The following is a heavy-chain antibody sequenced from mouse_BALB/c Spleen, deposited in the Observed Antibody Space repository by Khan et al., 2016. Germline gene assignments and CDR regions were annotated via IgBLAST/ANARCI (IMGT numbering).Heavy chain of an antibody. CDR1: GYTFSDYE. D-gene: IGHD2-1*01. V-gene: IGHV1-15*01. CDR2: IDPETGGT. J-gene: IGHJ2*01. CDR3: TRKGIFYGTYDCDS. Sequence: QVQLQQSGAELVRPGASVTLSCKASGYTFSDYEMHWVKQTPVHGLQWIGSIDPETGGTAYNQKFKGQATLTAGRSSSTSYMELRRLTSEDSAVYYCTRKGIFYGTYDCDSWGQGTTLTVSS.